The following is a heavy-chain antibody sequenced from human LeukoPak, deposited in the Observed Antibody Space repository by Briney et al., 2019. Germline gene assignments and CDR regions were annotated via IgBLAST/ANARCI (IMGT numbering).Heavy chain of an antibody. J-gene: IGHJ4*02. D-gene: IGHD4-17*01. V-gene: IGHV4-39*07. CDR2: IFYSGST. Sequence: SETLSLTCTVSGGSISSSSYYWGWIRQPPGKGLEWIGTIFYSGSTYYNPSLKSRVTISVDTSKNQFSLKLSSVTAADTAVYYCARSDTYGEGYYFDYWGQGTLVTVSS. CDR3: ARSDTYGEGYYFDY. CDR1: GGSISSSSYY.